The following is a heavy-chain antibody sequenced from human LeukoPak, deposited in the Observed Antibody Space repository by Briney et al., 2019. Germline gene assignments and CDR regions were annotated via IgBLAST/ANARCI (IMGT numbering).Heavy chain of an antibody. Sequence: GGSLRLSCAASGFTFSSYSMTWVRQAPGKGLEWVSSISSSSSYIYYADSVKGRFTISKDNAKNSLYLQMNSLRAEDTAVYYCARVRGDAGSYYNGNFAYWGQGTLVTVSS. D-gene: IGHD3-10*01. CDR3: ARVRGDAGSYYNGNFAY. CDR1: GFTFSSYS. J-gene: IGHJ4*02. V-gene: IGHV3-21*01. CDR2: ISSSSSYI.